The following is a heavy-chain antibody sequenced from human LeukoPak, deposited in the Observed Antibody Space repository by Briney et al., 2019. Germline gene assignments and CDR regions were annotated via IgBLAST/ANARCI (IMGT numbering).Heavy chain of an antibody. V-gene: IGHV4-59*08. CDR2: IYYSGST. D-gene: IGHD3-16*02. J-gene: IGHJ4*02. CDR1: GGSISSYY. CDR3: ARRGDYVWGSYRQYYFDY. Sequence: PSETLSLTCTVSGGSISSYYWSWIRQPPGKGLEWIGYIYYSGSTNYNPSLKSRVIISVDTSKNQFSLKLSSVTAADTAVYYCARRGDYVWGSYRQYYFDYWGQGTLVTVSS.